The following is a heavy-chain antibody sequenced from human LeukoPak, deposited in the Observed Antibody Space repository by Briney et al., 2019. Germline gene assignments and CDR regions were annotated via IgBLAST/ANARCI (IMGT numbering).Heavy chain of an antibody. J-gene: IGHJ4*02. Sequence: GGSLRLSCAASGFTFSSYAMSSVRQAPGKGLEWVSAISGSGGSTYYADSVKGRFTISRDNSKNTLYLQMNSLRAEDTAVYYCAKPPGSSWYGYFDYWGQGTLVTVSS. CDR1: GFTFSSYA. D-gene: IGHD6-13*01. V-gene: IGHV3-23*01. CDR2: ISGSGGST. CDR3: AKPPGSSWYGYFDY.